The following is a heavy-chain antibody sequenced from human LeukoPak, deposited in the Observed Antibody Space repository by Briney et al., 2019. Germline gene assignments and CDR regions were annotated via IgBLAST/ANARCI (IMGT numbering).Heavy chain of an antibody. Sequence: GASVKVSCKTSGYIFTDYYMHWVRQAPGQGLEWMGWINLNSGGTNYLQKFHGRVTMTRDTSITTAYMELSSLRPDDTAVYYCARPTTVTDYDACDIWGQGTMVTVSS. D-gene: IGHD4-17*01. J-gene: IGHJ3*02. CDR2: INLNSGGT. CDR3: ARPTTVTDYDACDI. V-gene: IGHV1-2*02. CDR1: GYIFTDYY.